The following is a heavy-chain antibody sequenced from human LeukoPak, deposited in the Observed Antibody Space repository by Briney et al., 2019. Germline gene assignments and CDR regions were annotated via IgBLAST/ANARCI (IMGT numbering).Heavy chain of an antibody. V-gene: IGHV3-43D*03. CDR2: ISWDGGST. J-gene: IGHJ4*02. Sequence: GGSLRLSCAASGFTVDYYAMHWVRQAPGKGLEWVSLISWDGGSTSYEYSVKGRFTISRDNSKHSLYLQMNSLRAEDTASYYSAKEMHDSTGGYFDYWGQGTLVTVSS. CDR3: AKEMHDSTGGYFDY. D-gene: IGHD3-22*01. CDR1: GFTVDYYA.